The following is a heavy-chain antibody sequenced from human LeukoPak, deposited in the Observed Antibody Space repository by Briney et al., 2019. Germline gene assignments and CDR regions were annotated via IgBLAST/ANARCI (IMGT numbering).Heavy chain of an antibody. CDR3: ARDGRYCSSTSCSYYMDV. V-gene: IGHV4-4*07. Sequence: SETLSLTCTVSGGSISSYYWSWIRQPAGKGLEWIGRIYTSGSTNYNPSLKSRVTMSVDTSKNQFSLKLSSVTAADTAVYYCARDGRYCSSTSCSYYMDVWGKGTTVTVSS. D-gene: IGHD2-2*01. CDR2: IYTSGST. J-gene: IGHJ6*03. CDR1: GGSISSYY.